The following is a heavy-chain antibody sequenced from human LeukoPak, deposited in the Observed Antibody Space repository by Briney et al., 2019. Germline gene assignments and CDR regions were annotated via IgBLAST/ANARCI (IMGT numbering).Heavy chain of an antibody. V-gene: IGHV3-23*01. CDR2: ISGSGGST. CDR1: GFTFSSYA. D-gene: IGHD3-3*02. J-gene: IGHJ5*02. Sequence: GGSLRLSCAASGFTFSSYAMSWVRQAPGKGLEWVSAISGSGGSTYYADSVKGRFTISRDNSKNTLYLQMNSLRAEDTAVYYCAKVPTVLGDAEGDWFDPWGQGTLVTVSS. CDR3: AKVPTVLGDAEGDWFDP.